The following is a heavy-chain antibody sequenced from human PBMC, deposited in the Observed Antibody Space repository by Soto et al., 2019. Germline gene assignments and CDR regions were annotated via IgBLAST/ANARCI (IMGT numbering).Heavy chain of an antibody. CDR1: GFPFTTYG. CDR2: ISYGGSNK. J-gene: IGHJ4*02. CDR3: VGGQYYFDY. V-gene: IGHV3-30*03. D-gene: IGHD3-10*01. Sequence: GGSLRLSCAASGFPFTTYGMHWVREGPGKGLEWVAVISYGGSNKYYADSVKGRFTISRDNSKNTLYLQMNSLRPEDTALYYCVGGQYYFDYRGQGTLVTVSS.